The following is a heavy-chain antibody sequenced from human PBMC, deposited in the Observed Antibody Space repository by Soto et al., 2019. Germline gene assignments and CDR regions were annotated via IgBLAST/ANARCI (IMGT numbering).Heavy chain of an antibody. D-gene: IGHD5-18*01. V-gene: IGHV3-21*01. CDR3: ARIIGYGYHYYGMDV. J-gene: IGHJ6*02. CDR1: GFTFSSYS. Sequence: EVQLVESGGGLVKPGGSLRLSCAASGFTFSSYSMNWVRQAPGKGLEWVSSISSSGSYTYYADSVKGRFTISRDNAKNSLYLQMNSLRAEDTAVYYCARIIGYGYHYYGMDVWGQGPTVTVSS. CDR2: ISSSGSYT.